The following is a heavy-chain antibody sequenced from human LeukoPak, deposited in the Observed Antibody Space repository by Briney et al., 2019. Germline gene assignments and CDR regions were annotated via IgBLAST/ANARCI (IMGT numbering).Heavy chain of an antibody. CDR2: INHSGST. CDR1: GGSFSGYY. Sequence: SETLSLTCAVYGGSFSGYYCSWIRQPPGKGLEWIGEINHSGSTNYNPSLKSRVTISVDTSKNQFSLKLSSVTAADTAVYYCARGRLRYYGSGSYRPFDPWSQRTLVTVSS. J-gene: IGHJ5*02. V-gene: IGHV4-34*01. CDR3: ARGRLRYYGSGSYRPFDP. D-gene: IGHD3-10*01.